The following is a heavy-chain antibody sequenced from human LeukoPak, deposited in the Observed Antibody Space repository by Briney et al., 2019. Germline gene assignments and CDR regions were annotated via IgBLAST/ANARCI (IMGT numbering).Heavy chain of an antibody. CDR2: IYYSGST. V-gene: IGHV4-59*01. CDR3: ARAPAWATAPYYFDY. CDR1: GGSISSYY. J-gene: IGHJ4*02. Sequence: TSETLSLTCTVSGGSISSYYWSWIRQPPGKGLEWIGYIYYSGSTNYNPSLKSRVTISVDTSKNQFSLKLSSVTAADTAVYYCARAPAWATAPYYFDYWGQGTLVTVSS. D-gene: IGHD5-24*01.